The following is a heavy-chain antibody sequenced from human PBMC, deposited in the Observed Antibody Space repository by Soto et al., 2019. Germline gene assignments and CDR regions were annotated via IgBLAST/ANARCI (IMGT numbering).Heavy chain of an antibody. Sequence: QVQLQESGPGLVKPSQTLSLTCTVSGGSISSGGYYWSWIRQHSGKGLEWIGYIYYSGSTNYNPSLKGGFTISADTSKNQFSLRLGSVTAADTAVYFCAREPSIWGQGTLVTVSS. J-gene: IGHJ4*02. CDR1: GGSISSGGYY. CDR2: IYYSGST. CDR3: AREPSI. V-gene: IGHV4-31*03.